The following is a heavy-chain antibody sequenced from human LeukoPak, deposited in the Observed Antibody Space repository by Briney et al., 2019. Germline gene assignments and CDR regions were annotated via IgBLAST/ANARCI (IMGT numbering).Heavy chain of an antibody. V-gene: IGHV3-21*06. CDR3: AKDGPGYCSSTSCYDPFDY. Sequence: GGSLRLSCTPSGLTFSTSGFNWVRQAPGRGLEWVASIGPTGFDRYHADSIKGRFTISRDNANNFLYLQMDSLRAEDTAVYYCAKDGPGYCSSTSCYDPFDYWGQGTLVTVSS. D-gene: IGHD2-2*03. J-gene: IGHJ4*02. CDR1: GLTFSTSG. CDR2: IGPTGFDR.